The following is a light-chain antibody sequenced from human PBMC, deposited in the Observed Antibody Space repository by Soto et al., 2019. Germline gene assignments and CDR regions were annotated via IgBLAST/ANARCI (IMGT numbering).Light chain of an antibody. CDR1: NIGSSS. CDR3: QVWDSTSDHPRVV. J-gene: IGLJ2*01. CDR2: DDS. V-gene: IGLV3-21*02. Sequence: SYELSQPPSVSVAPGQTARITRGGNNIGSSSVHWYQQKSGQAPVLVVYDDSDRPSGIPERFSGSNSGNTATLTISRVEAGDEADYYCQVWDSTSDHPRVVFGGGTKLTVL.